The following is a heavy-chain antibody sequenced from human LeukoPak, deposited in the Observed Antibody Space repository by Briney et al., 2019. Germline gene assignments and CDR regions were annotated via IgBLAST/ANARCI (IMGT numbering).Heavy chain of an antibody. CDR2: IYTSGST. CDR1: GGSISSGSYY. D-gene: IGHD2-2*01. V-gene: IGHV4-61*02. Sequence: TASETLSLTCTVSGGSISSGSYYWSWIRQLAGKGLEWIGRIYTSGSTNYNPSLKSRVTISVDTSKNQFSLKLSSVTAADTAVYYCAREAVVVPAARWFDPWGQGTLVTVSS. CDR3: AREAVVVPAARWFDP. J-gene: IGHJ5*02.